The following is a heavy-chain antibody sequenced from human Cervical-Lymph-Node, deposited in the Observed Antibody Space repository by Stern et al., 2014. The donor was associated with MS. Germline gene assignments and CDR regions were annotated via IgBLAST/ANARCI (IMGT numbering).Heavy chain of an antibody. D-gene: IGHD1-1*01. CDR3: AHRRSGTMGHFDH. Sequence: QVTLRESGPTLVKPTQTLTLTCTFSEFSLTTTGAAVGWLRQSPGKALEWLAILFWDDDKRYSPSLMNRLTITKDTSRNHVVLRMTNMDPVDTATYYCAHRRSGTMGHFDHWGQGAPVTVSS. CDR2: LFWDDDK. J-gene: IGHJ4*02. CDR1: EFSLTTTGAA. V-gene: IGHV2-5*02.